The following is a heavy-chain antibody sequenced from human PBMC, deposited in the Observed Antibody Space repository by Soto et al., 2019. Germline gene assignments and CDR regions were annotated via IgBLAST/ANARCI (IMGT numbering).Heavy chain of an antibody. D-gene: IGHD3-22*01. CDR2: ISGSGGST. CDR1: GFTFSSYA. Sequence: PGGSLRLSCAASGFTFSSYAMSWVRQAPGKGLEWVSAISGSGGSTYYAYSVKGRFTISRDNSKNTLFLQMNSLRAEDTAVYYCAKEVYYDSSGYYSGTLYFDYWGQGTLVTVSS. J-gene: IGHJ4*02. CDR3: AKEVYYDSSGYYSGTLYFDY. V-gene: IGHV3-23*01.